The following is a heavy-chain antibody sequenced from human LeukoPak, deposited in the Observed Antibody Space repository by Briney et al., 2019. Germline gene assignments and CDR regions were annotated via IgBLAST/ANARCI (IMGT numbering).Heavy chain of an antibody. CDR1: GYTFTGDY. CDR2: INPNSGGT. Sequence: ASVKVSCKASGYTFTGDYMHWVRQAPGQGLEWMGWINPNSGGTNYAQKFQGRVTMTRDTSISTAYMELSRLRSDDTAVYYCARVSMVRGVTLGYWGQGTLVTVSS. D-gene: IGHD3-10*01. J-gene: IGHJ4*02. CDR3: ARVSMVRGVTLGY. V-gene: IGHV1-2*02.